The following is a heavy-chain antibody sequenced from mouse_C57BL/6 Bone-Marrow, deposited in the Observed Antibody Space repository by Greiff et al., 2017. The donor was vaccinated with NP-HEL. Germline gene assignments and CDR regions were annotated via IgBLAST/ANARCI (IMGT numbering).Heavy chain of an antibody. J-gene: IGHJ3*01. CDR3: ARLGNYWFAY. Sequence: QVQLQQPGAELVMPGASVKLSCKASGYTFTSYWMHWVKQRPGQGLEWIGEIDPSDSYTNYNQKFTGKSTLTVDKSSSTAYMQLSSLTSEDSAVYYCARLGNYWFAYWGQGTLVTVSA. V-gene: IGHV1-69*01. CDR1: GYTFTSYW. CDR2: IDPSDSYT. D-gene: IGHD2-1*01.